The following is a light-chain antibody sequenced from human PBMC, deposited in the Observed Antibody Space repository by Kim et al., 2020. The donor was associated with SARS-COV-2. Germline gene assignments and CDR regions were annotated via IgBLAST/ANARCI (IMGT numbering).Light chain of an antibody. Sequence: DIQLTQSPSFLSASVGDRVTITCRAGQGISSYLAWYQQKPGKASNLLIYGASALQSGVPSRFSGSGSGTEFTLTISDLQPEDFATYFCQQLKSYPVTFGGGTKVDIK. J-gene: IGKJ4*01. CDR2: GAS. CDR3: QQLKSYPVT. CDR1: QGISSY. V-gene: IGKV1-9*01.